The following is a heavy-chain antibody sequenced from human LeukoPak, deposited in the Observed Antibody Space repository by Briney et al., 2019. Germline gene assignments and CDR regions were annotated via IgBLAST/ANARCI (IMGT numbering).Heavy chain of an antibody. CDR3: AKGITPYSSSSPDY. CDR2: ISWNSGSI. J-gene: IGHJ4*02. Sequence: PGRSLRLSCAASGFTFDDYAMHWVRQAPGKGLEWVSSISWNSGSIGYADSVKGRFTISRDNAKNSLYLQMNSLRAEDMALYYCAKGITPYSSSSPDYWGQGTLVTVSS. D-gene: IGHD6-6*01. CDR1: GFTFDDYA. V-gene: IGHV3-9*03.